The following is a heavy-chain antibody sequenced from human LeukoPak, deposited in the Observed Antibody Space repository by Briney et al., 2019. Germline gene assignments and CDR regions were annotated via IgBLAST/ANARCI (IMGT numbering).Heavy chain of an antibody. CDR3: ARYIWGSYPTFEDY. CDR2: ISYSGST. J-gene: IGHJ4*02. V-gene: IGHV4-59*12. Sequence: SGPTLVNPSETLSLTCTVSHGSISSYYWSWIRQPPMKGLEWNGYISYSGSTNYNPSLKSRVTISVDTSKNQLSLKLNSVTAADTAVYYCARYIWGSYPTFEDYWGQGSLVTVSS. CDR1: HGSISSYY. D-gene: IGHD3-16*02.